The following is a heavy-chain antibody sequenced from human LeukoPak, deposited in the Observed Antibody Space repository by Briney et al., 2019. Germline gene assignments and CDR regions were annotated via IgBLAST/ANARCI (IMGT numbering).Heavy chain of an antibody. CDR3: AKDLHD. CDR2: ISSSSSYI. CDR1: GFTFSDSY. J-gene: IGHJ4*02. V-gene: IGHV3-11*05. Sequence: GGSLRLSCAASGFTFSDSYMSWIRQAPGKGLEWVSSISSSSSYIYYADSVKGRFTISRDNAKNSLYLQMNSLRAEDTAVYYCAKDLHDWGQGTLVTVSS.